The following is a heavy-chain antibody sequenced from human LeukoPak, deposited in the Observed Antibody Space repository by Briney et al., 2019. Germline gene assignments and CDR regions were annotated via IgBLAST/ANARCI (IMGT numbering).Heavy chain of an antibody. J-gene: IGHJ4*02. CDR1: GYTFTSYG. D-gene: IGHD6-13*01. CDR2: ISAYNGNT. V-gene: IGHV1-18*01. Sequence: ASVKVSCKASGYTFTSYGISWVRQAPGQGLEWMGWISAYNGNTNYAQKLQGRVTMTTDTSTSTAYMELRSQSSDDTAVYYWSRDLPPYSSSWGHFDYWGQGTLVTVSS. CDR3: SRDLPPYSSSWGHFDY.